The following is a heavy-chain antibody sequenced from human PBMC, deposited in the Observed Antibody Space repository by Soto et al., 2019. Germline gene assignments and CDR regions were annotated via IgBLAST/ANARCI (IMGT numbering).Heavy chain of an antibody. J-gene: IGHJ4*02. CDR1: GFTFSSYG. Sequence: QVQLVESGGGVVQPGRSLRLSCAASGFTFSSYGMHWVRQAPGKGLEWVAVIWYDGSNKYYADSVKGRFTISRDNSKNTLYLQMNSLRAEDTAVYYCARDGGRRNGDWVGPFDYWGQGTLVTVSS. V-gene: IGHV3-33*01. CDR3: ARDGGRRNGDWVGPFDY. D-gene: IGHD4-17*01. CDR2: IWYDGSNK.